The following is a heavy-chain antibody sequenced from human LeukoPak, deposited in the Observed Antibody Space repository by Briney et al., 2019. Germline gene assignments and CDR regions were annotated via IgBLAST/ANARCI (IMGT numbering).Heavy chain of an antibody. J-gene: IGHJ4*02. CDR2: ITASGDST. Sequence: PGGSLRLSCAGSGFPFSSYPISWVRQPPGKGLEWGSAITASGDSTYSADSVKGRFPISRDNSRNTLFLEMSSLRAEDTAVYYCALNRCAHLRPPFDYWGPGTLVTVSS. D-gene: IGHD3-16*02. CDR1: GFPFSSYP. V-gene: IGHV3-23*01. CDR3: ALNRCAHLRPPFDY.